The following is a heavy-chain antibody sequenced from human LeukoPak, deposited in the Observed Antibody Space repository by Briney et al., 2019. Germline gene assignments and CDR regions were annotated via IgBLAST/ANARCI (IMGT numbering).Heavy chain of an antibody. Sequence: SETLSLTCTVSGGSISSGDYYWSWIRQPPGKGLEWIGYIYYSGSTYYNPSLNSRVTISVDTSKNKFSLKLSSVTAADTAVYYCARDPVPVSPHAFDIWGQGTMVTVSS. J-gene: IGHJ3*02. CDR3: ARDPVPVSPHAFDI. CDR2: IYYSGST. D-gene: IGHD2-2*01. CDR1: GGSISSGDYY. V-gene: IGHV4-30-4*08.